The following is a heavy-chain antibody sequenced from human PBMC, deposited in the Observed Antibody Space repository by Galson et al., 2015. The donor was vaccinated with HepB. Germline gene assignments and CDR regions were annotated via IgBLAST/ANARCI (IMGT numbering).Heavy chain of an antibody. CDR2: IVVGSGNT. D-gene: IGHD1-26*01. CDR3: AARSREWELLRPDY. Sequence: SVKVSCKASGFTFTSSAVQWVRQARGQRLEWIGWIVVGSGNTNYAQKFQERVTFTRDMSTSTAYMELSSLRSEDTAVYYGAARSREWELLRPDYWGQGTLVTVSS. CDR1: GFTFTSSA. J-gene: IGHJ4*02. V-gene: IGHV1-58*01.